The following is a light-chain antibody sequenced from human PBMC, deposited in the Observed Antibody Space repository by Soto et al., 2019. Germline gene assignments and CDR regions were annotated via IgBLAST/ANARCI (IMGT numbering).Light chain of an antibody. CDR2: DAS. J-gene: IGKJ3*01. CDR1: QSVSRF. Sequence: EIVLTQSPATLSVSPGERATLSCRASQSVSRFLAWYQQKPGQAPRLLIYDASKRATGIPARFSGSGSGTDFTLPISSLEPEDFAVYYCQHRSNLPLTFGPGTTVDIK. V-gene: IGKV3-11*01. CDR3: QHRSNLPLT.